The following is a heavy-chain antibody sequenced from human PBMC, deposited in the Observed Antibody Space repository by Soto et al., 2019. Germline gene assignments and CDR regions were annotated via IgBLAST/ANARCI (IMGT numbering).Heavy chain of an antibody. D-gene: IGHD2-21*01. V-gene: IGHV4-4*02. CDR3: ARASSFRGDFDI. CDR2: IYHAGSP. J-gene: IGHJ3*02. Sequence: PSETLSLTCAVSGGSIRGSSWWTWLRQSPGKGLEWIGEIYHAGSPNYNPSFQSRVTISADTSKNLFSLRLTSVTAADTAIYYCARASSFRGDFDIWGQGTAVTVSS. CDR1: GGSIRGSSW.